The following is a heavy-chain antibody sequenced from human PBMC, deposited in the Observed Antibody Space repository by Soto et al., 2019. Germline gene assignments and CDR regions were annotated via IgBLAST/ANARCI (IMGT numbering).Heavy chain of an antibody. D-gene: IGHD2-21*01. Sequence: PGGSLRLSCAASGFTFSNSAMTWVRQAPAKGLEWVSTIRDSDSGGSTFYADSVKGRFTISRDDSKNTLYLQMSSLRAEDTAMYYCAKVRVGIDVDFDYWGQGAPVTSPQ. J-gene: IGHJ4*02. CDR3: AKVRVGIDVDFDY. CDR1: GFTFSNSA. V-gene: IGHV3-23*01. CDR2: IRDSDSGGST.